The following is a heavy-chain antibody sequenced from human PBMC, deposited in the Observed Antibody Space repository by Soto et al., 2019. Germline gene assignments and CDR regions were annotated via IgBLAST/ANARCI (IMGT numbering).Heavy chain of an antibody. Sequence: GGSLRLSCAASGFTFSTYSMNWVRQAPGKGLEWVSSVSGSGNYTHYADFLRGRFTISRDNAKTSLYLQMNSLRAEDTAVYYCAREGINNYNEYYFDSWGQGTVVTVSS. CDR3: AREGINNYNEYYFDS. J-gene: IGHJ4*02. D-gene: IGHD4-4*01. CDR2: VSGSGNYT. CDR1: GFTFSTYS. V-gene: IGHV3-21*01.